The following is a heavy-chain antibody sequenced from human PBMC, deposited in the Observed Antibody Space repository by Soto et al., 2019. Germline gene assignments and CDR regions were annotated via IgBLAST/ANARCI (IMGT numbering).Heavy chain of an antibody. Sequence: QMQLQESGPGLVKPPETLSLTCTVSGGSISSRSYYWGWIRQPPGKGLEWIGIIYYTGHTYYNPSLKSRVTISVDTSKNHFSLRLSSVTAADTAVYYCSRRSYYYNYYYMDVWGKGTTVTVSS. CDR2: IYYTGHT. V-gene: IGHV4-39*01. J-gene: IGHJ6*03. CDR3: SRRSYYYNYYYMDV. CDR1: GGSISSRSYY.